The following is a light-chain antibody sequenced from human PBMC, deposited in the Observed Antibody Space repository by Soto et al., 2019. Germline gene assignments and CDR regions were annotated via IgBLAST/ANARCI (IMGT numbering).Light chain of an antibody. Sequence: QSVLTQPPSVSGAPGQRVTISCTGSSSNIGAGYDVHWYQQLPGRAPKLLIHDNSNRPSGVPDRFSGSKSGTSASLAITGLQAEDEADYFCQSYDSSLREVFGGGTQLTVL. CDR2: DNS. J-gene: IGLJ3*02. CDR3: QSYDSSLREV. V-gene: IGLV1-40*01. CDR1: SSNIGAGYD.